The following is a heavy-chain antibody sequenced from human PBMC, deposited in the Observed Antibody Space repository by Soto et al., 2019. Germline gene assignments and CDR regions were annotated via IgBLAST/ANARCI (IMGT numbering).Heavy chain of an antibody. D-gene: IGHD3-22*01. CDR2: IYWDDDK. CDR3: AHTRAIVVIVAEDEYFQH. J-gene: IGHJ1*01. CDR1: WFSLSTSGVG. Sequence: QITLKESGPTLVKPTQTLTLTCTFSWFSLSTSGVGVGWIRQPPGKGLEWLALIYWDDDKRYSPSLKSRLTITKDTSKNQVVLTMTNVDPADTATYYCAHTRAIVVIVAEDEYFQHWGQGTLVTVSS. V-gene: IGHV2-5*02.